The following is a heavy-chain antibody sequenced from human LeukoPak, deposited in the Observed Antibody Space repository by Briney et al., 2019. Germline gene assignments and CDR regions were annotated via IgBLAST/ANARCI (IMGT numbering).Heavy chain of an antibody. CDR3: ATIYSGSYLSPFDY. V-gene: IGHV3-23*01. Sequence: GGSLRLSCAASGFTFSSYAMSWVRQAPGKGLEWVSAISGSGGSTYYADSVKGRFTISRDNSKNTLYPQMNSLRAEDTAVYYCATIYSGSYLSPFDYWGQGTLVTVSS. D-gene: IGHD1-26*01. CDR1: GFTFSSYA. CDR2: ISGSGGST. J-gene: IGHJ4*02.